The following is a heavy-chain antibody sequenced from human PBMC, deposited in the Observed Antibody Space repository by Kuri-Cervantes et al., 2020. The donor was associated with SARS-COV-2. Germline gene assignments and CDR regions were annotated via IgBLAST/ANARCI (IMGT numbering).Heavy chain of an antibody. Sequence: GESLKISCAASRFMFSCDRMNWVRQAPGKGLVWVSRINDKGTYTNYADSVKGRFTITRDNAKNTVYLQMNSLRDGDTAVYYCARDLYSTGWGGAADNWGQGTLVTVSS. CDR3: ARDLYSTGWGGAADN. V-gene: IGHV3-74*01. CDR2: INDKGTYT. D-gene: IGHD6-19*01. J-gene: IGHJ4*02. CDR1: RFMFSCDR.